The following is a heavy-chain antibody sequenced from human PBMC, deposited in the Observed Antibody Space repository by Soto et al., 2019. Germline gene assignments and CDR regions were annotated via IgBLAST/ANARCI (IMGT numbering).Heavy chain of an antibody. CDR1: GGSISSGGYY. CDR3: ARQIFDGTVTTPPFDY. J-gene: IGHJ4*02. CDR2: IYYSGST. V-gene: IGHV4-31*03. Sequence: PSETLSLTCTVSGGSISSGGYYWSWIRQHPGKGLEWIGYIYYSGSTYYNPSLKSRVTISVDTSKNQFSLKLSSVTAADTAVYYCARQIFDGTVTTPPFDYWGQGTLVTVSS. D-gene: IGHD4-17*01.